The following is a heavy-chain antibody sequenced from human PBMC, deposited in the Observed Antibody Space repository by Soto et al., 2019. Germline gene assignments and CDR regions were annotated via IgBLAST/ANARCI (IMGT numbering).Heavy chain of an antibody. D-gene: IGHD6-19*01. Sequence: ASVKVSCKASGGTFSSYAISWVRQAPGQGLEWMGGIIPIFGTANYAQKFQGRVTITADESTSTAYMELSSLRSEDTAVYYCASVYISSGHNPYYGMDVWGQGTTVTVSS. V-gene: IGHV1-69*13. CDR2: IIPIFGTA. CDR3: ASVYISSGHNPYYGMDV. J-gene: IGHJ6*02. CDR1: GGTFSSYA.